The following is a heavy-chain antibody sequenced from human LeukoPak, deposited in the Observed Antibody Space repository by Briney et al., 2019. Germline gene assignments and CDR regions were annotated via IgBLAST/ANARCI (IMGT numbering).Heavy chain of an antibody. CDR2: INSDGSST. CDR1: GFTFSSYW. J-gene: IGHJ5*02. V-gene: IGHV3-74*01. Sequence: GGSLRLSCAASGFTFSSYWMHWVRQAPGKGLVWVSRINSDGSSTSYAASVKGRFTISRDNAKNTLYLQMNSLRAEDTAVYYCAREWPYCSGGSCYSRGWFDPWGQGTLVTVSS. CDR3: AREWPYCSGGSCYSRGWFDP. D-gene: IGHD2-15*01.